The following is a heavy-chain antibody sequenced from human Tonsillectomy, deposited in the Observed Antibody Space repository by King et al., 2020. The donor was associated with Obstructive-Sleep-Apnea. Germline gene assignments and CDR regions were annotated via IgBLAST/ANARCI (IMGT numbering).Heavy chain of an antibody. CDR1: GFSLSTSGVG. J-gene: IGHJ3*02. Sequence: FTLKESGPTLVKPTQTLTLTCTFSGFSLSTSGVGVGWIRQPPGKALEWLALIYWDDDKRYSPSLKSRLTITKDTSKNQVVLTMTIMDPVDTATYYCAHSWNPPDARDPGDAFDIWGQGTMVTVSS. V-gene: IGHV2-5*02. D-gene: IGHD1-1*01. CDR3: AHSWNPPDARDPGDAFDI. CDR2: IYWDDDK.